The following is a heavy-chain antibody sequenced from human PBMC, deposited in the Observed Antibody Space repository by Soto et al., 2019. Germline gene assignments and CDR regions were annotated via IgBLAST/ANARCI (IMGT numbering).Heavy chain of an antibody. Sequence: QVHLVESGGGVVQPGRSLRLSCAASGFTFSSYGMQWVRQAPGKGLEWVAVIWHDGSNQYYADSVKGRFTVSRDNSKNTLYLQLNSLRVEDTAVYYCARERGQIDYWGQGTLVTVSS. CDR1: GFTFSSYG. CDR2: IWHDGSNQ. CDR3: ARERGQIDY. J-gene: IGHJ4*02. V-gene: IGHV3-33*01.